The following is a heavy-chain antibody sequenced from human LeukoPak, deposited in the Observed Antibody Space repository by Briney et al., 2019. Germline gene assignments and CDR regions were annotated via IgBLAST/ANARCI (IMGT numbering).Heavy chain of an antibody. D-gene: IGHD6-19*01. J-gene: IGHJ4*02. V-gene: IGHV4-39*07. CDR1: GGSISSSSYY. CDR2: IYYSGST. Sequence: SETLSLTCPVSGGSISSSSYYWGWIRQPPGEGLECIGNIYYSGSTYYNPSLKSRVTIPVDTSKNQFSLKLSSVTAADTAVYYCARDSSVAGTNFDYWGQGTLVTVSS. CDR3: ARDSSVAGTNFDY.